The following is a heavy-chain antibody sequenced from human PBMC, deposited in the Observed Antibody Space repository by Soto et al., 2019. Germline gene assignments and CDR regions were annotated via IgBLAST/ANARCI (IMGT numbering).Heavy chain of an antibody. CDR1: GFTFSSYG. D-gene: IGHD5-18*01. CDR3: AKAVQLWSYYYSGMDV. CDR2: ISYDGSNK. V-gene: IGHV3-30*18. J-gene: IGHJ6*02. Sequence: QVQLVESGGGVVQPGRSLRLSCAASGFTFSSYGMHWVRQAPGKGLEWVAVISYDGSNKYYADSVKGRFTISRDNSKNTLYLQMNSLRAEDTAVYYCAKAVQLWSYYYSGMDVWGQGTTVTVSS.